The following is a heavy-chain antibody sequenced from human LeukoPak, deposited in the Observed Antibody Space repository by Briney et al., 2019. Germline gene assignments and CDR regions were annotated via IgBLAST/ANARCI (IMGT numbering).Heavy chain of an antibody. V-gene: IGHV3-48*04. D-gene: IGHD4-17*01. CDR1: GFSFSSYS. Sequence: GGSLRLSCVASGFSFSSYSMNWIRQAPGKGLEWVSYISNSSTATQYADSVKGRFTISRDNAKNPLYLQMNSLRVEDTAVYYCARTVSYWGQGTLVTVSS. CDR2: ISNSSTAT. J-gene: IGHJ4*02. CDR3: ARTVSY.